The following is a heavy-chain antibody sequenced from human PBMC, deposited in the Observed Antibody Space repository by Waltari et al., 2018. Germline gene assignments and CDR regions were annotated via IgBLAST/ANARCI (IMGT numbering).Heavy chain of an antibody. V-gene: IGHV3-30-3*01. CDR3: ASGTSD. D-gene: IGHD1-7*01. Sequence: VQLVESGGGLVKPGGSLRLSCAASGFTFSNAWMSWVRQAPGKGLEWVAVISYDGSNKYYADSVKGRFTISRDNSKNTLYLQMNSLRAEDTAVYYCASGTSDWGQGTLVTVSS. CDR1: GFTFSNAW. J-gene: IGHJ4*02. CDR2: ISYDGSNK.